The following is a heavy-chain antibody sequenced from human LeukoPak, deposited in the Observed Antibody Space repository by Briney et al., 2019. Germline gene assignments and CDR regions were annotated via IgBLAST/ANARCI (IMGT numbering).Heavy chain of an antibody. CDR3: ARGGWFGDYNWFDP. CDR1: GFTFSSYS. J-gene: IGHJ5*02. Sequence: GESLRLSCAASGFTFSSYSMNWVRQAPGKGLEWISYISSASNTIYYADSVNGRFTISRDNAKNSVYLQMNSLRAEDTAMYYCARGGWFGDYNWFDPWGQGTLVTVSS. V-gene: IGHV3-48*01. CDR2: ISSASNTI. D-gene: IGHD3-10*01.